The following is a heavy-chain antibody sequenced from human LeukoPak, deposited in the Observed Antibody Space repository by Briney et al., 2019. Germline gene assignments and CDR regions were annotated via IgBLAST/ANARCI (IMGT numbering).Heavy chain of an antibody. D-gene: IGHD5-18*01. CDR2: ISGSGGST. CDR1: GFTFSSYG. V-gene: IGHV3-23*01. J-gene: IGHJ4*02. Sequence: GGSLRLSCAASGFTFSSYGMSWVRQAPGKGLEWVSAISGSGGSTYYADSVKGRFTIARYNSKNTLYLQMNSLRAEDTALYYCAKTKGYRYDFDSWGQGTLVTVS. CDR3: AKTKGYRYDFDS.